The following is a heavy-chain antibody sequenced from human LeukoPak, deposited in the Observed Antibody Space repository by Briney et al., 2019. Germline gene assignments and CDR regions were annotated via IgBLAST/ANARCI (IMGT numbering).Heavy chain of an antibody. Sequence: PGGSLRLSCAASGFTFSSYGMHWVRQAPGKGLEWVAFIRYDGSNKYYADSVKGRFTISRDNSKNTLYLQMNSLRAEDTAVYYCAKDTHYYDSSGSDYWGQETLVTVSS. CDR3: AKDTHYYDSSGSDY. CDR1: GFTFSSYG. J-gene: IGHJ4*02. CDR2: IRYDGSNK. D-gene: IGHD3-22*01. V-gene: IGHV3-30*02.